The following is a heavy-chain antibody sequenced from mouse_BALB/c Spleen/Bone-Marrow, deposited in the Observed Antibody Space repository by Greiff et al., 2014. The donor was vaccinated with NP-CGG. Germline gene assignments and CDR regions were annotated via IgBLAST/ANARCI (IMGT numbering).Heavy chain of an antibody. CDR1: GFTFSDFY. Sequence: EVQVVESGGGLVQPGDSLRLSCATSGFTFSDFYMERVRQPPGKRLEWIAASRNKAKHYTTEYSASVKGRFIVSRDTSQSILYLQMNALRAEDTAIYYCARNVGYGNYFVYWGQGTLVTVSA. V-gene: IGHV7-1*02. CDR2: SRNKAKHYTT. CDR3: ARNVGYGNYFVY. D-gene: IGHD2-10*02. J-gene: IGHJ3*01.